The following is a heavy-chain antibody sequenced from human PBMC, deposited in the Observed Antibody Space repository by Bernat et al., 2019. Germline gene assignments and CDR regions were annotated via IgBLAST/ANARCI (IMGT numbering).Heavy chain of an antibody. CDR2: IKSNSDGGTT. D-gene: IGHD6-13*01. CDR1: GFTFSNAY. J-gene: IGHJ3*02. Sequence: EVQLVESGGGLVKPGGSLRLSCAASGFTFSNAYMSWVRQAPGKGLEWVGRIKSNSDGGTTDYAAPMKDRFTISRDDSKNTLFLQMSSLKTEDTAVYYRTTHSRDRAFHIWGQGTLVTVSS. V-gene: IGHV3-15*01. CDR3: TTHSRDRAFHI.